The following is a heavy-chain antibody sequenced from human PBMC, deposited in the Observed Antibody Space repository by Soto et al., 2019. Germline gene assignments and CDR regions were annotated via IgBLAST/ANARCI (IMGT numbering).Heavy chain of an antibody. V-gene: IGHV1-46*01. CDR1: GDTFTDYY. D-gene: IGHD2-21*02. Sequence: QVQLMQSGAEVKKPGASVKVSCKASGDTFTDYYIHWVRQAPGQGLEWMGTVNPSGGHTTYAQHFLGRVTRTRDTSTIPLYMDLTSLTSADTAVYYCARGGHVVVVTAALDYWGQGTLVTVSS. CDR3: ARGGHVVVVTAALDY. CDR2: VNPSGGHT. J-gene: IGHJ4*02.